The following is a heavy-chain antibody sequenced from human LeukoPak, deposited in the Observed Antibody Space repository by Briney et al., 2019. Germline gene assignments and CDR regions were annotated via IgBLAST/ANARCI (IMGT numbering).Heavy chain of an antibody. CDR3: ARGRIGAAAIHFDY. J-gene: IGHJ4*02. V-gene: IGHV1-8*01. Sequence: ASVKVSCKASGYTFTSYDINWVRQATGQGLEWMGWMNPNSGNTGYAQKFQGRVTMTRNTSISTAYMELSSLKSEDTAVYYCARGRIGAAAIHFDYWGQGTLVTVSS. CDR1: GYTFTSYD. D-gene: IGHD6-13*01. CDR2: MNPNSGNT.